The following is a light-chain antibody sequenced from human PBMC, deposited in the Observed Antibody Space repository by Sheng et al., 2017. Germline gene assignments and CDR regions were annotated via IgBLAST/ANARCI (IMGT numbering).Light chain of an antibody. CDR3: QTYNGAPYT. CDR1: QSISSW. Sequence: DIQMTQSPSTLSASVGDRVTITCRASQSISSWLAWYQQKPGKAPKLLIYKASSLESGVPSRFSGSGSGTDFTLTISSLQPEDVATYYCQTYNGAPYTFGQGTKLEI. J-gene: IGKJ2*01. CDR2: KAS. V-gene: IGKV1-5*03.